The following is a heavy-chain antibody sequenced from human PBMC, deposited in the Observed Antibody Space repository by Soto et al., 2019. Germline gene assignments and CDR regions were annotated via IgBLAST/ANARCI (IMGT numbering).Heavy chain of an antibody. CDR1: GGSTSSYY. D-gene: IGHD1-26*01. Sequence: QVQLQESGPGLVKPSETLSLTCTVTGGSTSSYYWSWLRQPPGKGLEWIGYNSYSGSTEYNPSLMSRVTISVDTSTNQFSLKLSSATAADTAVYYCARHGGSYSFDYWGQGTLVTVSS. CDR3: ARHGGSYSFDY. V-gene: IGHV4-59*08. J-gene: IGHJ4*02. CDR2: NSYSGST.